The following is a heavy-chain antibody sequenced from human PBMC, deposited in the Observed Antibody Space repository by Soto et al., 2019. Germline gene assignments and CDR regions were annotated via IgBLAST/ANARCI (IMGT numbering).Heavy chain of an antibody. J-gene: IGHJ5*02. Sequence: SETLSLTCSVSSDSMNSGGYYWSWIRQHPGKGLEWIGYIYSNGDTYYNPSLKSRVTISVDTSKSQFSLKLSSVTAADTAVYFCARGSSSWPRGGWFDPWGQGTLVTVSS. CDR2: IYSNGDT. D-gene: IGHD6-13*01. CDR1: SDSMNSGGYY. V-gene: IGHV4-30-4*08. CDR3: ARGSSSWPRGGWFDP.